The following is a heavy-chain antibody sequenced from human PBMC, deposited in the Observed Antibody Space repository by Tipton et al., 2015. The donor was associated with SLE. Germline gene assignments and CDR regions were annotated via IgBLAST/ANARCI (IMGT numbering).Heavy chain of an antibody. V-gene: IGHV1-69*06. D-gene: IGHD3-10*01. Sequence: QLVQSGAEVKKPGSSVKVSCKASGGTFGTYSISWVRQAPGQGFEWMGGIIPNIDAADYAQKFQGRVTINMDKSTSTVHMELRSLRSDDTAVYYCARDRGRLDSDVWFDWGQGTLVTVSS. CDR1: GGTFGTYS. J-gene: IGHJ4*02. CDR3: ARDRGRLDSDVWFD. CDR2: IIPNIDAA.